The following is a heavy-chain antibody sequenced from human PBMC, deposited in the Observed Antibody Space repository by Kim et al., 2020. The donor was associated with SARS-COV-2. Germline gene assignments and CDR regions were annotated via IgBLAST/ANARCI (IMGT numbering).Heavy chain of an antibody. D-gene: IGHD6-6*01. CDR2: IKSKTDGGTT. CDR1: GFTFSNAW. CDR3: RGYSSSSDFDY. V-gene: IGHV3-15*01. Sequence: GGSLRLSCAASGFTFSNAWMSWVRQAPGKGLEWVGRIKSKTDGGTTDYAAPVKGRFTISRDDSKNTLYLQMNSLKTEDTAVYYCRGYSSSSDFDYWGQGTLVTVSS. J-gene: IGHJ4*02.